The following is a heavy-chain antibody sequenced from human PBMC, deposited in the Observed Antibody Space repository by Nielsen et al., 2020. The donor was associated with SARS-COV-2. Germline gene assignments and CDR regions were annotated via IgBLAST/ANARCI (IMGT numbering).Heavy chain of an antibody. Sequence: WVRQAPGQGLEWMGIINPSGGSTSYAQKFQGRVTMTRDTSTSTVYMELSSLRSEDTAVYYCARGYYDCWSDYYTNAFDIWGQGTMVTVSS. J-gene: IGHJ3*02. CDR3: ARGYYDCWSDYYTNAFDI. CDR2: INPSGGST. V-gene: IGHV1-46*01. D-gene: IGHD3-3*01.